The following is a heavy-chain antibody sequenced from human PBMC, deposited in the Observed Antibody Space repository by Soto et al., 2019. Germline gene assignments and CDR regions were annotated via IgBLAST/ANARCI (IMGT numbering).Heavy chain of an antibody. Sequence: LSLTFAVYGGSFSGYYWNWIRQPPGKGLEWIGEINHSGSTNYNPSLKSRVSISVGTSSNQFSLKLSSVTAADTAVYYCARGRGDGYNQDWYFDLWGRGTLVTVSS. CDR2: INHSGST. D-gene: IGHD3-10*01. J-gene: IGHJ2*01. CDR1: GGSFSGYY. V-gene: IGHV4-34*01. CDR3: ARGRGDGYNQDWYFDL.